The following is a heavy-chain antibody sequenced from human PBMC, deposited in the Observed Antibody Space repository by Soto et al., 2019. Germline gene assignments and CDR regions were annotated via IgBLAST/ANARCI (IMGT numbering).Heavy chain of an antibody. CDR2: IKSKTDGGTT. J-gene: IGHJ4*02. D-gene: IGHD3-16*01. CDR3: AKELGD. V-gene: IGHV3-15*01. CDR1: GFTLSNAW. Sequence: EVQLVESGGGLVKPGGSLRLSCAASGFTLSNAWMSWVRQAPGKGLEWVGHIKSKTDGGTTDYAAPVKGRFTISRDDSKNTLYLQMNSLKTEDTAVYYCAKELGDWGQGTLVTVSS.